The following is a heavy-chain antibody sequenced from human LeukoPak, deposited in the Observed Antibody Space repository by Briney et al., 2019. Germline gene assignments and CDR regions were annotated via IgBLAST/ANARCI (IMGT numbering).Heavy chain of an antibody. D-gene: IGHD2-21*02. V-gene: IGHV4-38-2*02. CDR2: IYHSGST. CDR3: ARGVIVVVTAPAGNWFDP. J-gene: IGHJ5*02. CDR1: GYSISSGYY. Sequence: PSETLSLTCTVSGYSISSGYYWGWIRQPPGKGLEWIGSIYHSGSTYYNPSLKSRVTISVDTSKNQFSLKLSSVTAADTAVYYCARGVIVVVTAPAGNWFDPWGQGTLVTVSS.